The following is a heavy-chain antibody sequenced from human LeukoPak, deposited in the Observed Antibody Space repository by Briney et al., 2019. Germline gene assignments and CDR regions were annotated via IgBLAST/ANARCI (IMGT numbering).Heavy chain of an antibody. CDR3: ARDLDMMLSYYYYGMDV. Sequence: GGSLRLSCAASGFTFSSYSMNWVRQAPGKGLEWVSSISSSSSYIYYADSVKGRFTISRDNAKNSLYLQMNSLRAEDTAVYYCARDLDMMLSYYYYGMDVWGQGTTVTVSS. D-gene: IGHD2-2*03. CDR2: ISSSSSYI. CDR1: GFTFSSYS. J-gene: IGHJ6*02. V-gene: IGHV3-21*01.